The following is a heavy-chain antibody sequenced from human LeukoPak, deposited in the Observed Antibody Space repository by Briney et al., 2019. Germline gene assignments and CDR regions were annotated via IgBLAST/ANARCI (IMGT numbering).Heavy chain of an antibody. CDR2: IYYIGYT. CDR1: GASISSYY. V-gene: IGHV4-59*01. D-gene: IGHD1-26*01. Sequence: PSETLSLTCTVSGASISSYYWSWIRQPPGKGLEWIGYIYYIGYTNYNPSLKSRVTMSVDTSNHQFSLRLSSVTAADTAVYYCARGNADLLDWGQGTLVTVT. CDR3: ARGNADLLD. J-gene: IGHJ4*02.